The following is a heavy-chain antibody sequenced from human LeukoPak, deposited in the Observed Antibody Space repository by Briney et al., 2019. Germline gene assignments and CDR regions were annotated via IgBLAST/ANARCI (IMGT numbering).Heavy chain of an antibody. CDR3: AKTGCTSTGCYENY. D-gene: IGHD2-2*01. V-gene: IGHV3-23*01. Sequence: GGSLRLSCAASGSTFSSYAMSWVRQAPGKGLEWVSVISGSGGDTYYADSVKGRFTISRHNSKNTLYLQMNSLRAEDTAIYYCAKTGCTSTGCYENYWGQGTLVTVSS. CDR2: ISGSGGDT. CDR1: GSTFSSYA. J-gene: IGHJ4*02.